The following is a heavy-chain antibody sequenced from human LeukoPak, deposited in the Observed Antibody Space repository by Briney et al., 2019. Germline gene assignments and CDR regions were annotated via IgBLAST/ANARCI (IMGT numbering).Heavy chain of an antibody. J-gene: IGHJ5*02. CDR1: GXSFSGYY. CDR3: ARRGMAAVGTFRSDWFDP. Sequence: SETLSLTWAVYGXSFSGYYWSWIRQPPGKGLEWIGEINHSGSTNYNPSLKSRVTISVDTSKNQFSLKLSSVTAADTAVYYCARRGMAAVGTFRSDWFDPWGQGTLVTVSS. V-gene: IGHV4-34*09. D-gene: IGHD6-13*01. CDR2: INHSGST.